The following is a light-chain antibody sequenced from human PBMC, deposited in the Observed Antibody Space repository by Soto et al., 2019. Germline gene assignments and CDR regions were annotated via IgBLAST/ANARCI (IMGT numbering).Light chain of an antibody. CDR2: EVS. CDR1: SSDVGGYNY. V-gene: IGLV2-14*01. CDR3: SSYTSGSTLYV. J-gene: IGLJ1*01. Sequence: QSVLTQPASVSGSPGQSITISCTGTSSDVGGYNYVCWYQQHPGKAPKLMIYEVSNRPSGVSTRFSGSKSGNTASLTISGLQAEDEADYYCSSYTSGSTLYVFGTGTKVTVL.